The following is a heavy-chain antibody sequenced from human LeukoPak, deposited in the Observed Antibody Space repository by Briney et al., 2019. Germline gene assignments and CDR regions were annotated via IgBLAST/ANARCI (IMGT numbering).Heavy chain of an antibody. CDR1: GYTFTSYW. J-gene: IGHJ4*02. CDR2: IDPSDSYT. Sequence: GESLKIYWQGSGYTFTSYWISLVRQMPGKGLEWMGKIDPSDSYTSYSPSFQGHVTISADKSTSAAFLQWSSMKPSDTAMYYCARHSHYDFWSGYLVFWGQGTLVTVSS. D-gene: IGHD3-3*01. CDR3: ARHSHYDFWSGYLVF. V-gene: IGHV5-10-1*01.